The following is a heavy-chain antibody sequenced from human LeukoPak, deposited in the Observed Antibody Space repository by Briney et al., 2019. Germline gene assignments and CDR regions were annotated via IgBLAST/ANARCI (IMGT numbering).Heavy chain of an antibody. CDR2: ISSSISYI. CDR3: ATAVGLLTTNYYGSGSYCLDV. CDR1: GFTFSSYS. J-gene: IGHJ6*04. Sequence: LGGSLRLSCAASGFTFSSYSMNWFRQAPGQGLEWVSFISSSISYIYYADSVKGRFTISRDNSKNSLYLQMNSLRAEDTAVYYCATAVGLLTTNYYGSGSYCLDVWARGTTVTVSS. V-gene: IGHV3-21*01. D-gene: IGHD3-10*01.